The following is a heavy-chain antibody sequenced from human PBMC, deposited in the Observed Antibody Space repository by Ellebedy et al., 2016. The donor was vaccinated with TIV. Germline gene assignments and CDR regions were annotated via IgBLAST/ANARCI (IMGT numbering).Heavy chain of an antibody. J-gene: IGHJ4*02. CDR2: IFHSGST. V-gene: IGHV4-34*12. D-gene: IGHD3-10*01. CDR1: GGSFSGYY. Sequence: SETLSLTCAVYGGSFSGYYWSWIRQPPGKGLEWIGEIFHSGSTNYNPSLKSRVTISVDTSKNQFSLKLSSVTAADTAVYYCARTTRGVPPSLFDYWGQGTLVTVSS. CDR3: ARTTRGVPPSLFDY.